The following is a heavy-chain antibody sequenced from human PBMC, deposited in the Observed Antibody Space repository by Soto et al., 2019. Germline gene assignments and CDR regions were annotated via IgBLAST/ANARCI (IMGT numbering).Heavy chain of an antibody. D-gene: IGHD3-3*01. CDR1: GFTFGNYW. CDR2: INQDASGK. CDR3: ARGKFWDDY. V-gene: IGHV3-7*05. J-gene: IGHJ4*02. Sequence: EVQLVESGGALVQPGGALRLSCAASGFTFGNYWMNWVRQPPGKGLEWVANINQDASGKYYVDSVKGRFTISRDNPKNSLYLQMSSLRAEDTAVYYCARGKFWDDYWGRGTLVTVSS.